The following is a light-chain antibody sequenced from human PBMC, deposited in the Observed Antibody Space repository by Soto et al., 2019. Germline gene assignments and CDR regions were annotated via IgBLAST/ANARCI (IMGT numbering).Light chain of an antibody. CDR1: QSVSRNY. CDR3: QQYAWSPLT. CDR2: AAS. Sequence: EMVLTQSPGTLSLSPGERATLSCWASQSVSRNYLAWYQHKPGQAPRLLISAASIRATGIPDRFSGSGSGTDVTLTTSRPEPEDVAVYYCQQYAWSPLTFGPGTKVDIK. V-gene: IGKV3-20*01. J-gene: IGKJ3*01.